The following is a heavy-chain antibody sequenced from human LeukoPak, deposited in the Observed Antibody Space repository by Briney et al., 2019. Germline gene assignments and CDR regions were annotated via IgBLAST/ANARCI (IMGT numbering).Heavy chain of an antibody. D-gene: IGHD1-26*01. CDR2: ISSSGSTI. CDR3: ASPTISRSLDY. Sequence: GGSLRLSCAASGFTFSDYYMSWIRQAPGKGLEWVSYISSSGSTIYYADSVKGRFTISRDNAKNSLYLRMNSLRAEDTAVYYCASPTISRSLDYWGQGTLVTVSS. CDR1: GFTFSDYY. V-gene: IGHV3-11*04. J-gene: IGHJ4*02.